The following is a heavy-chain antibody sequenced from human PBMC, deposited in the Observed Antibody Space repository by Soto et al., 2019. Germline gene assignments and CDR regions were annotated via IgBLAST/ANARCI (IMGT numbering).Heavy chain of an antibody. CDR2: MNPNSGNT. V-gene: IGHV1-8*01. J-gene: IGHJ5*02. Sequence: QVQLVQSGAEVKKPGASVKVSCKASGYTFTSYDINWVRQATGQGLEWMGWMNPNSGNTGYAQKFQGRVTMTRNTSISTAYMELSSLRSEDTAVYYCARLRWFGVYLGYWFDPWGQGTLVTVSS. CDR1: GYTFTSYD. D-gene: IGHD3-10*01. CDR3: ARLRWFGVYLGYWFDP.